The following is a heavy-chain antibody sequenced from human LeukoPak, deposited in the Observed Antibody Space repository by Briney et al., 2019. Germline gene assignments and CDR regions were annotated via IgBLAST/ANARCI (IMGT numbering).Heavy chain of an antibody. CDR1: GFTFSSYG. CDR3: ARARVAFDI. CDR2: ISSSGSTI. J-gene: IGHJ3*02. V-gene: IGHV3-48*04. Sequence: PGRSLRLSCAASGFTFSSYGMHWVRQAPGKGLEWVSYISSSGSTIYYADSVKGRFTISRDNAKNSLYLQMNSLRAEDTAVYYCARARVAFDIWGQGTMVTVSS. D-gene: IGHD3-10*01.